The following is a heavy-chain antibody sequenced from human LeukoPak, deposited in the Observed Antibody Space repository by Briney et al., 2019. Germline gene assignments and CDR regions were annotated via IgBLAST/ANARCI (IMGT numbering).Heavy chain of an antibody. CDR2: IYYSGST. V-gene: IGHV4-61*01. J-gene: IGHJ5*02. Sequence: SETLSLTCTVSGGSVSSGSYYWNWIRQPPGKGLEWIGDIYYSGSTNYNPSLKSRVTISVDTSKNQFSLKLSSVTAADTAVYYCARETGDYYGSGSYHNNWFDPWGQGTLVTVSS. D-gene: IGHD3-10*01. CDR3: ARETGDYYGSGSYHNNWFDP. CDR1: GGSVSSGSYY.